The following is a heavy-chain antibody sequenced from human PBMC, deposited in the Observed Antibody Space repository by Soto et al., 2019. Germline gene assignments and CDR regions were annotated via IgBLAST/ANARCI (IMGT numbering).Heavy chain of an antibody. D-gene: IGHD1-26*01. CDR3: ASDRGSYALDY. J-gene: IGHJ4*02. Sequence: QVQLVQSGAEVKKPAASVKVSCKASGYTFPSYGISWVRQAPGQGLEWMGWFSANNGKTNYLQSLQGRVTMTTDTSTSTANMELRSLRSDDTAVYYCASDRGSYALDYWGQGTLVTVSS. V-gene: IGHV1-18*01. CDR2: FSANNGKT. CDR1: GYTFPSYG.